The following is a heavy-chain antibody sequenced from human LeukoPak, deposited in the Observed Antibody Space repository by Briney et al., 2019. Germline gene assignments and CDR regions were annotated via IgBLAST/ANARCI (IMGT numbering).Heavy chain of an antibody. CDR1: GYTFTSYD. V-gene: IGHV1-2*02. CDR2: INPNSGGT. D-gene: IGHD2-21*01. Sequence: ASVKVSCKASGYTFTSYDINWVRQATGQGLEWMGWINPNSGGTNYAQKFQGRVTMTRDTSISTAYMELSRLRSDDTAVYYCARVREAYCGGDCSYFDYWGQGTLVTVSS. J-gene: IGHJ4*02. CDR3: ARVREAYCGGDCSYFDY.